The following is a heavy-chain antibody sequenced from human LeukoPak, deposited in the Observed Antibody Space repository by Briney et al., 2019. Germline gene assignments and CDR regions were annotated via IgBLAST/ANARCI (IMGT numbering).Heavy chain of an antibody. Sequence: GGSLRLSCAASGFTFSSYWMNWVRQGPGKGLEWVANIRQDGGDEYYADSVKGRFTISRDNAKNSLYLQMHSLRAEDTAVYYCARIHNLGILAHFDYWGQGTLVTVSS. V-gene: IGHV3-7*02. CDR3: ARIHNLGILAHFDY. J-gene: IGHJ4*02. CDR2: IRQDGGDE. CDR1: GFTFSSYW. D-gene: IGHD1-1*01.